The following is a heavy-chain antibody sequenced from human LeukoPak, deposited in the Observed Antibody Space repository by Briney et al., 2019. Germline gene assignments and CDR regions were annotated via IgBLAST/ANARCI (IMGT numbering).Heavy chain of an antibody. CDR1: GYTFTSYG. D-gene: IGHD2-2*01. CDR3: ARFPPEYCSSTSCYPRNWFDP. J-gene: IGHJ5*02. V-gene: IGHV1-69*13. Sequence: SVKVSCKASGYTFTSYGISWVRQAPGQGLEWMGWIIPIFGTANYAQKFQGRVTITADESTSTAYMELSSLRSEDTAVYYCARFPPEYCSSTSCYPRNWFDPWGQGTLVTISS. CDR2: IIPIFGTA.